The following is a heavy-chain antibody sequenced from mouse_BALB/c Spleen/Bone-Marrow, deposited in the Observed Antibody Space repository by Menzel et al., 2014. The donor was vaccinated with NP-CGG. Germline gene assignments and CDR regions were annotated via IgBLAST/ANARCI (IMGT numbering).Heavy chain of an antibody. CDR3: ARGSMITTDWFAY. Sequence: QVQLKESGPELVRPGVSVKISCKGSGYTFTDYAMHWVKQSHAKSLEWIGVISTYSGNTNYNQEFKGKATITVDKSSSTAYMELARLTSEDSAIYYCARGSMITTDWFAYWGQGTLVTVSA. V-gene: IGHV1-67*01. CDR2: ISTYSGNT. CDR1: GYTFTDYA. J-gene: IGHJ3*01. D-gene: IGHD2-4*01.